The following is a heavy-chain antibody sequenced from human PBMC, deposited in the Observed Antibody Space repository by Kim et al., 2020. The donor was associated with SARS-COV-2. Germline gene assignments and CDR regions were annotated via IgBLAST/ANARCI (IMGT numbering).Heavy chain of an antibody. CDR1: GVSITSHY. CDR3: AREGYFDGGSFFFDY. CDR2: VYHSGST. Sequence: SETLSLTSTVSGVSITSHYWTWIRQPPGKGLEWIGFVYHSGSTNYNPSLKSRVTMSVETSKNQFSLQLTSMTAADTAIYYCAREGYFDGGSFFFDYWGQGTLVTVSS. J-gene: IGHJ4*02. D-gene: IGHD2-15*01. V-gene: IGHV4-59*11.